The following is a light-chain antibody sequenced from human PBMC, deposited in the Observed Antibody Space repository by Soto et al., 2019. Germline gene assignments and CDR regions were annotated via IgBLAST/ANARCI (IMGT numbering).Light chain of an antibody. CDR3: QEYETFSPWT. J-gene: IGKJ1*01. Sequence: MTQSPGTLSVSPGERVYRVTITCRVSQRIDTWLAWYQQKPGTAPKLLIYKATILQSGVPSRFSGSGSGTEFTLAISGLQPDDFATYYCQEYETFSPWTCGQGTKVDIK. CDR2: KAT. CDR1: QRIDTW. V-gene: IGKV1-5*03.